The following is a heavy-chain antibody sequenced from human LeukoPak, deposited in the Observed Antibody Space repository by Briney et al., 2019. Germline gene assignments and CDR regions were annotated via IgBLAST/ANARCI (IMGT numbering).Heavy chain of an antibody. J-gene: IGHJ5*02. V-gene: IGHV3-33*01. D-gene: IGHD3-22*01. Sequence: GGSLRLSRAASGFTFSSYGMHWVRQAPGKGLEWVAVIWYDGSNKYYADSVKGRFTISRDNSKNTLYLQMNSLRAEDTAVYYCAREDSSGYLGYNWFDPWGQGTLVTVSS. CDR3: AREDSSGYLGYNWFDP. CDR1: GFTFSSYG. CDR2: IWYDGSNK.